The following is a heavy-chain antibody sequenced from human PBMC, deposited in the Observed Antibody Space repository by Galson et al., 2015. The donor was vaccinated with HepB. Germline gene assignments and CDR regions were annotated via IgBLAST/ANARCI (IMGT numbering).Heavy chain of an antibody. D-gene: IGHD6-13*01. CDR2: ISWNSGSI. J-gene: IGHJ4*02. V-gene: IGHV3-9*01. Sequence: SLRLSCAASGFTFDDYAMHWVRQAPGKGLEWVSGISWNSGSIGYADSVKGRFTISRDNAKNSLYLQMNSLRAEDTALYYCAKVLCSSSWYRGCYFDYWGQGTLVTVSS. CDR3: AKVLCSSSWYRGCYFDY. CDR1: GFTFDDYA.